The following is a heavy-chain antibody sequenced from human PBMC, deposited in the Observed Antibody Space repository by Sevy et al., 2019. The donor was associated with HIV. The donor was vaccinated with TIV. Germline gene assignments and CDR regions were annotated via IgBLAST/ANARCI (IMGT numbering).Heavy chain of an antibody. Sequence: GGSLRLSCAASGFTVSSNYMSWVRQAPGKGLEWVSVIYSGGSTYYADSVKGRFTIPRDNSKNTPYLQMNSRKAEDTAVYYCAKVTEYSSSDDAFDIWGQGTMVTVSS. J-gene: IGHJ3*02. CDR2: IYSGGST. CDR3: AKVTEYSSSDDAFDI. V-gene: IGHV3-53*01. CDR1: GFTVSSNY. D-gene: IGHD6-6*01.